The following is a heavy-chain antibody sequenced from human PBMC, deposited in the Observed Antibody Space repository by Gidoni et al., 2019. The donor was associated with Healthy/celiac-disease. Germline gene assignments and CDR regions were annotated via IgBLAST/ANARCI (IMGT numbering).Heavy chain of an antibody. CDR1: GFTFSDYY. CDR3: ARRIGSYNYWYFDL. V-gene: IGHV3-11*06. J-gene: IGHJ2*01. Sequence: QVQLVESGGGLVKPGGSLRLSCAASGFTFSDYYLSWIRQAPGKGLEWVSYISSSSSYTNNADSVKGRFTISRDNAKNSLYLQMNSLRAEDTAVYYCARRIGSYNYWYFDLWGRGTLVTVSS. CDR2: ISSSSSYT. D-gene: IGHD1-26*01.